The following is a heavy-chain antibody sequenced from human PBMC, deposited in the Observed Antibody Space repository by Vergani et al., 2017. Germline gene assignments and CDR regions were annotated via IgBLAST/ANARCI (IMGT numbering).Heavy chain of an antibody. J-gene: IGHJ4*02. CDR1: GFSFNTYG. V-gene: IGHV3-30*02. CDR2: IGYDGRIK. D-gene: IGHD4-17*01. Sequence: QVQLVETGGGVVQPGGSLRLYCATSGFSFNTYGAHWVLQAPGKGLEWVAVIGYDGRIKYNVDSVKGRFTISRDTSKKTLYLQMRSLRADDTAVYYCAKDGRENSDYGYFDYWGQGTLVTVSS. CDR3: AKDGRENSDYGYFDY.